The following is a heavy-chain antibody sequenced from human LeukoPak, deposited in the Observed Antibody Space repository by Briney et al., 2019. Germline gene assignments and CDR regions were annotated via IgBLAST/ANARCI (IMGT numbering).Heavy chain of an antibody. V-gene: IGHV5-51*01. J-gene: IGHJ4*02. CDR1: GYSFSSYW. Sequence: GESLKISCKGSGYSFSSYWIAWVRQMPGKGLEWMGIIYPGDSDTTYSPSFQGQVTISADKSISTAYLQWNSLKASDTAMYFCARRRSSTPIDYWGQGTLVTVSS. D-gene: IGHD3-10*01. CDR3: ARRRSSTPIDY. CDR2: IYPGDSDT.